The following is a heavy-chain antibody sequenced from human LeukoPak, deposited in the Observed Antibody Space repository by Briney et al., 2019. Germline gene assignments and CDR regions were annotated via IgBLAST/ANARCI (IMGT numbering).Heavy chain of an antibody. CDR3: ARMLESIGPYPLDAFDI. CDR2: IYYSGST. J-gene: IGHJ3*02. Sequence: SETLSLTCTVSGGSISSSSYYWGWIRQPPGKGLEWIGSIYYSGSTYYNPSLKSRVTISVDTSKNQFSLKLSSVTAADTAVYYCARMLESIGPYPLDAFDIWGQGTMVTVSS. CDR1: GGSISSSSYY. D-gene: IGHD2-21*01. V-gene: IGHV4-39*07.